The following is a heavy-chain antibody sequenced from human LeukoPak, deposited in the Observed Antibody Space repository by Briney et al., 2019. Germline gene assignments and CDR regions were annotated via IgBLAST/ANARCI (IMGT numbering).Heavy chain of an antibody. D-gene: IGHD3-22*01. V-gene: IGHV3-23*01. J-gene: IGHJ4*02. CDR3: AKANYYDSSGYNY. Sequence: GGSLRLSCAASGFAFSSYGMSWVRQAPGKGLEWVSAISGSGGSTYYADSVKGRFTISRDNSKNTLYLQMNSLRAEDTAVYYCAKANYYDSSGYNYWGQGTLVTVSS. CDR2: ISGSGGST. CDR1: GFAFSSYG.